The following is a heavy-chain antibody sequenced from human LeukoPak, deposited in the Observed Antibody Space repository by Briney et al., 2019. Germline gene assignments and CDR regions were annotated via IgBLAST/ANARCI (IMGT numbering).Heavy chain of an antibody. Sequence: GSSVKVSCKASGGTFSSYAISWVRQAPGQGLEWMGGIIPIFGTANYAQKFQGRVAITADKSTSTAYMELSSLRSEDTAVYYCAREGSSWYGNYFAYWGQGTLVTVSS. CDR2: IIPIFGTA. CDR1: GGTFSSYA. CDR3: AREGSSWYGNYFAY. D-gene: IGHD2-15*01. V-gene: IGHV1-69*06. J-gene: IGHJ4*02.